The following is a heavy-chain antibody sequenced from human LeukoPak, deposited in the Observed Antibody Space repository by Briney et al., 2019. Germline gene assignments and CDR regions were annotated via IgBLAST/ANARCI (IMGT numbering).Heavy chain of an antibody. CDR1: GGSISSHY. CDR2: IYYSGST. V-gene: IGHV4-59*11. J-gene: IGHJ4*02. CDR3: ARLQLDYDILTGYTYYFDY. Sequence: SETLSLTCTVSGGSISSHYWSWIRQPPGKGLEWIGYIYYSGSTNYNPSLKSRVPISVDTSKNQFSLKLSSVTAADTAGYYCARLQLDYDILTGYTYYFDYWGQGTLVTVSS. D-gene: IGHD3-9*01.